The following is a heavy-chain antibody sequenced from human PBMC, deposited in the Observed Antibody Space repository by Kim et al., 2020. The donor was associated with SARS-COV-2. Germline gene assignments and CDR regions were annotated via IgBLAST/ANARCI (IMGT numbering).Heavy chain of an antibody. D-gene: IGHD2-15*01. Sequence: RTNYNPSLKSRVTISVDTSKNQFSLKLSSVTAADTAVYYCAREGRGGFDYWGQGTLVTVSS. J-gene: IGHJ4*02. CDR3: AREGRGGFDY. CDR2: RT. V-gene: IGHV4-59*01.